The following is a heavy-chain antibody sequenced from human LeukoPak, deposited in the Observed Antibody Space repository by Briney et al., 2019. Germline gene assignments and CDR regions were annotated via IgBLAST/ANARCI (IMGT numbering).Heavy chain of an antibody. Sequence: GGSLRLSCAASGFTVSSNYMNWVRQAPGKGLEWVSVIYSGGSTYYADSVKGRFTISRDNSKNTLYLQMGSLRAEDMAVYYCARDLSGVTGYTYGRGIDYWGQGTLVTVSS. J-gene: IGHJ4*02. D-gene: IGHD5-18*01. CDR2: IYSGGST. CDR3: ARDLSGVTGYTYGRGIDY. V-gene: IGHV3-53*05. CDR1: GFTVSSNY.